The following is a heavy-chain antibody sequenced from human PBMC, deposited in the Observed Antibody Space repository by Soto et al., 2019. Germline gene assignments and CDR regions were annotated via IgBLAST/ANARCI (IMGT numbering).Heavy chain of an antibody. Sequence: HPGGSLRLSCAASGFTFSSYAMSWVRQAPGKGLEWVSAISGSGGSTYYADSVKGRFTISRDNSKNTLYLQMNSLRAEDTAVYYCATQVPPRWLQLDYWGQGTLVTVSS. J-gene: IGHJ4*02. V-gene: IGHV3-23*01. CDR3: ATQVPPRWLQLDY. D-gene: IGHD5-12*01. CDR1: GFTFSSYA. CDR2: ISGSGGST.